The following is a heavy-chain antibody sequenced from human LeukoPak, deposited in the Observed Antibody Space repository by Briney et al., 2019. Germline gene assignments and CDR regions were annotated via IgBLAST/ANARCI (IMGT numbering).Heavy chain of an antibody. CDR2: IYYSGST. Sequence: SETLSLTCAVSGGSIGGYYWSWIRQPPGKGLEWIGYIYYSGSTKYNPSLKSRVTISVDTSKNQVSLKLSSVTVADTAVYYCARDGGGYCSGGTCSIDLWGQGILVTVSS. D-gene: IGHD2-15*01. V-gene: IGHV4-59*01. J-gene: IGHJ4*02. CDR1: GGSIGGYY. CDR3: ARDGGGYCSGGTCSIDL.